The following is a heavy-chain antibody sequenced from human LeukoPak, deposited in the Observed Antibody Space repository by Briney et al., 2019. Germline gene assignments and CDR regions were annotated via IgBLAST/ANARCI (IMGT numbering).Heavy chain of an antibody. Sequence: PSETLSLTCSVSGGSICSDDSSWSWIRQPPGKGLEWIGYMYYSGMTFYNPSLRSRVTISGDTSKNQISLKLSSVTAADTAVYYCARGRRIQLWLAAYMDVWGKGTTVTVSS. CDR2: MYYSGMT. J-gene: IGHJ6*03. D-gene: IGHD5-18*01. CDR3: ARGRRIQLWLAAYMDV. V-gene: IGHV4-30-4*07. CDR1: GGSICSDDSS.